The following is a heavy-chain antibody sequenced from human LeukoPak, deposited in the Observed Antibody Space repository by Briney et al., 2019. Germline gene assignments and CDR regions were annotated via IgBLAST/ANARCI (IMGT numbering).Heavy chain of an antibody. V-gene: IGHV1-69*13. CDR1: GGTFSSYA. CDR3: ARDGGDIVVVPAAHYYYYYMDV. J-gene: IGHJ6*03. CDR2: IIPIFGTA. D-gene: IGHD2-2*01. Sequence: SVKVFCEASGGTFSSYAISWVRQAPGQGLEWMGGIIPIFGTANYAQKFQGRVTITADESTSTAYMELSSLRSEDTAVYYCARDGGDIVVVPAAHYYYYYMDVWGKGTTVTVSS.